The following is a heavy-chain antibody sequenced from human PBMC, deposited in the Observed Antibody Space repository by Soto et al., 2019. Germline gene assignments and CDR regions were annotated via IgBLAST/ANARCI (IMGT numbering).Heavy chain of an antibody. CDR3: ARVSVTTSIDY. J-gene: IGHJ4*02. D-gene: IGHD4-17*01. CDR2: IYYSGST. CDR1: GGSISSYY. Sequence: QVQLQESGPGLVKPSETLSLTCTVSGGSISSYYWSWIRQPPGKGLEWIGYIYYSGSTNYNPSLMSRVTISVDTSKNQFSLKLSSVTAADTAVYYCARVSVTTSIDYWGQGTLVTVSS. V-gene: IGHV4-59*01.